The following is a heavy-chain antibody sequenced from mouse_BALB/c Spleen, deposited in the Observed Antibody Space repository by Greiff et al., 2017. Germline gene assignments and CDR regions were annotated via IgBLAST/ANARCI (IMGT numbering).Heavy chain of an antibody. Sequence: QVHVKQSGAELARPGASVKLSCKASGYTFTDYYINWVKQRTGQGLEWIGEIYPGSGNTYYNEKFKGKATLTADKSSSTAYMQLSSLTSEDSAVYFCARGTASFAYWGQGTLVTVSA. CDR3: ARGTASFAY. V-gene: IGHV1-77*01. D-gene: IGHD1-2*01. J-gene: IGHJ3*01. CDR1: GYTFTDYY. CDR2: IYPGSGNT.